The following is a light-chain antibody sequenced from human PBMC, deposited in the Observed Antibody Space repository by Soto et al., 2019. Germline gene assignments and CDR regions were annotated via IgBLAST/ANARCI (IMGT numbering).Light chain of an antibody. V-gene: IGKV3-15*01. Sequence: EIVMTQSPATLSVSPGERATLSCRASQGVSSNLAWYQQKPGQAPRLLIYGASTRATGIPARFSGSGSGTEFTRTISSLQSEDFAVYYCQQYNNWPPYTFGQGTKLEIK. CDR3: QQYNNWPPYT. CDR2: GAS. CDR1: QGVSSN. J-gene: IGKJ2*01.